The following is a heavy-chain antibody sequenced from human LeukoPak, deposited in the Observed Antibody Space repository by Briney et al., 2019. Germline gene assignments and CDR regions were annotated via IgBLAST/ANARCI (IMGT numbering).Heavy chain of an antibody. D-gene: IGHD2-2*01. Sequence: GSLRLSCAASGFTFSSYAMSWVRQAPGKGLEWVSAISGSGGSTYYADSVKGRFTISRDNSKNTLYLQMNSLRAEDTAVYYCAQGGDIVVVPAAGGYWGQGTLVTVSS. V-gene: IGHV3-23*01. CDR3: AQGGDIVVVPAAGGY. J-gene: IGHJ4*02. CDR1: GFTFSSYA. CDR2: ISGSGGST.